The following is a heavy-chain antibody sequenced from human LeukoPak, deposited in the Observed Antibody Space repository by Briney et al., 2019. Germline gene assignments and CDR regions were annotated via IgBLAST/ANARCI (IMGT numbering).Heavy chain of an antibody. Sequence: PGGSLRLSCAASGFTFSSCAMSWVRQAPGKGLEWVSGISGTGGSTYYADSVKGRFTISRDNSESTLYPQMNSLRAEDTAVYYCAKDRWLRSPHNFDYWGQGTLVTVSS. CDR3: AKDRWLRSPHNFDY. J-gene: IGHJ4*02. D-gene: IGHD5-12*01. CDR2: ISGTGGST. V-gene: IGHV3-23*01. CDR1: GFTFSSCA.